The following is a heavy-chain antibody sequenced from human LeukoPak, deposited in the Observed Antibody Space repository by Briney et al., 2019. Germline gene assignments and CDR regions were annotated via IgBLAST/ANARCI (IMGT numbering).Heavy chain of an antibody. CDR1: GDSFSSHY. Sequence: PSESLSLTCAVAGDSFSSHYWTWIRQSPGTGLEWIGYISHIGRTNYNPSLKSRVTISIDTSKNQFSLKLRSVTAADTAVYYCARDLVTVTKGFDIWGQGTMVSVSS. CDR2: ISHIGRT. CDR3: ARDLVTVTKGFDI. D-gene: IGHD4-17*01. J-gene: IGHJ3*02. V-gene: IGHV4-59*11.